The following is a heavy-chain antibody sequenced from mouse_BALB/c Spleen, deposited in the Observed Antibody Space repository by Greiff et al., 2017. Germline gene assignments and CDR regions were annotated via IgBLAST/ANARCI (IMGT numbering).Heavy chain of an antibody. Sequence: EVKLVESGGGLVKPGGSLKLSCAASGFAFSSYDMSWVRQTPEKRLEWVAYISSGGGSTYYPDTVKGRFTISRDNAKNTLYLQMSSLKSEDTAMYYCARQRDGYYLDYWGQGTTLTVSS. CDR2: ISSGGGST. CDR1: GFAFSSYD. V-gene: IGHV5-12-1*01. J-gene: IGHJ2*01. CDR3: ARQRDGYYLDY. D-gene: IGHD1-1*01.